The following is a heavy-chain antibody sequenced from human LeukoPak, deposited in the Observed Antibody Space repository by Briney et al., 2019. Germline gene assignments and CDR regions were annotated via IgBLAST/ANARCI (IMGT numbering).Heavy chain of an antibody. CDR3: ARDRDILTGYYVSGPYYFDY. D-gene: IGHD3-9*01. CDR1: GFTFSSYG. Sequence: GGSLRLSYAASGFTFSSYGMHWVRQAPGKGLEWVAVISYDGSNKYYADSVKGRFTISRDNSKNTLYLQMNSLRAEDTAVYYCARDRDILTGYYVSGPYYFDYWGQGTLVTVSS. CDR2: ISYDGSNK. V-gene: IGHV3-30*03. J-gene: IGHJ4*02.